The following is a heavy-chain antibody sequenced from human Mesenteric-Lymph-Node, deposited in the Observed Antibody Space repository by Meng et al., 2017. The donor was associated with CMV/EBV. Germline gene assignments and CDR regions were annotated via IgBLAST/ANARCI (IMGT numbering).Heavy chain of an antibody. CDR1: GFPFSRYV. CDR3: ARAGIVGATLHYYGMDV. V-gene: IGHV3-21*01. J-gene: IGHJ6*02. D-gene: IGHD1-26*01. CDR2: ISSSSSYI. Sequence: GESLKISCAASGFPFSRYVVHWVRQAPGKGLEWVSSISSSSSYIYYADSVKGRFTISRDNAKNSLYLQMNSLRAEDTAVYYCARAGIVGATLHYYGMDVWGQGTTVTVSS.